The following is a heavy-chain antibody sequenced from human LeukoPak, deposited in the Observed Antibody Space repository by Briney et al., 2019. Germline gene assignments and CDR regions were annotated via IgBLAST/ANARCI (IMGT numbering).Heavy chain of an antibody. V-gene: IGHV3-23*01. CDR1: GFTFSSYA. CDR3: ARSGKIYFDWLLDY. J-gene: IGHJ4*02. CDR2: ISASGGST. Sequence: TGGSLRLSCAASGFTFSSYAMSWVRQAPGKGLEWVSAISASGGSTFYADSVKGRFTISRDISKNTLNLHLNSLRVEDTAVYYCARSGKIYFDWLLDYWGQGTLVTVSS. D-gene: IGHD3-9*01.